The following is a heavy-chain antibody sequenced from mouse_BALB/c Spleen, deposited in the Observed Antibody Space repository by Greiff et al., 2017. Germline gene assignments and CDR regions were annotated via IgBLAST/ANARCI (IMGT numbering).Heavy chain of an antibody. CDR3: ASPAYYGNYPFAY. V-gene: IGHV5-12-2*01. CDR1: GFTFSSYT. J-gene: IGHJ3*01. D-gene: IGHD2-10*01. Sequence: EVQGVESGGGLVQPGGSLKLSCAASGFTFSSYTMSWVRQTPEKRLEWVAYISNGGGSTYYPDTVKGRFTISRDNAKNTLYLQMSSLKSEDTAMYYCASPAYYGNYPFAYWGQGTLVTVSA. CDR2: ISNGGGST.